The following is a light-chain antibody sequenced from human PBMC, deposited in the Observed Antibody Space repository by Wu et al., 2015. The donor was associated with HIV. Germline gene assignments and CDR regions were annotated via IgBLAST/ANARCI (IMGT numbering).Light chain of an antibody. CDR1: QSVSSYS. V-gene: IGKV3-20*01. CDR3: QQYNVYSVT. J-gene: IGKJ1*01. Sequence: NVLTQSPGTLTLSPGESATLSCRASQSVSSYSLAWYQQTRGQAPRLLIYGASHRALGIPDRFSGSGSGTDFTLTISSLEPEDFATYYCQQYNVYSVTFGPGTKV. CDR2: GAS.